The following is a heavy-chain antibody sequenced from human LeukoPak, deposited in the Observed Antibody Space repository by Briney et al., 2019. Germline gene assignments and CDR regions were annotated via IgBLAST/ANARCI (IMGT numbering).Heavy chain of an antibody. CDR2: INNDGSDT. Sequence: GGSLRLSCAASGFTFSSYAMHWVRQAPGKGLMWVSQINNDGSDTKYADSVKGRFTISRDNAKNTLYLQMNSLRAEDTAVYYCARDPLLWELPSDYWGQGTLVTVSS. J-gene: IGHJ4*02. V-gene: IGHV3-74*03. D-gene: IGHD1-26*01. CDR3: ARDPLLWELPSDY. CDR1: GFTFSSYA.